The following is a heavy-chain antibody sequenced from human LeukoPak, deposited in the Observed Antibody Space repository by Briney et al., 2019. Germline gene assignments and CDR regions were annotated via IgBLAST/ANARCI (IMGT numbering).Heavy chain of an antibody. CDR3: ARDVGATTSATFDL. CDR2: ITSSGTST. D-gene: IGHD1-26*01. V-gene: IGHV3-11*01. Sequence: PGGSLRLSCDASGFTFSDYYMTWIRQAPGKGLEWISCITSSGTSTYYPVSVRGRFTISRDNARNSVYLQMKYLRADDTAVYYCARDVGATTSATFDLWGQGTMVTVSS. CDR1: GFTFSDYY. J-gene: IGHJ3*01.